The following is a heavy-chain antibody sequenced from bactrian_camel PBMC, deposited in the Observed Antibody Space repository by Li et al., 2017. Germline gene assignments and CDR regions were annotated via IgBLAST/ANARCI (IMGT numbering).Heavy chain of an antibody. CDR2: IDYSGILT. V-gene: IGHV3S42*01. D-gene: IGHD6*01. CDR1: GFIFSDYP. CDR3: AEGSSNRNALVRR. Sequence: DVQLVESGGGVVQAGGSLRLSCAASGFIFSDYPVSWVRQAPGKGLEWVAQIDYSGILTRYNSPVKGRFTISRDNAKNTLYLQLNNLKTEDTAMYYCAEGSSNRNALVRRRGRGTQVTVS. J-gene: IGHJ4*01.